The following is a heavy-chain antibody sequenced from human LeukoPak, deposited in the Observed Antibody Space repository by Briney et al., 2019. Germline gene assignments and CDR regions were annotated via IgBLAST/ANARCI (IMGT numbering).Heavy chain of an antibody. J-gene: IGHJ6*03. CDR3: ARQYDSYFYYYLDL. V-gene: IGHV4-38-2*01. CDR2: LYHPDST. Sequence: SDTLSLTCGVSGYPINNAYYWVWIRQPPGKGLGRIGSLYHPDSTYYNPSLKSRVTMSVDTSRNQFSLRLSFVTAADTAVYYCARQYDSYFYYYLDLWGTGTTVTVSS. CDR1: GYPINNAYY. D-gene: IGHD2-2*01.